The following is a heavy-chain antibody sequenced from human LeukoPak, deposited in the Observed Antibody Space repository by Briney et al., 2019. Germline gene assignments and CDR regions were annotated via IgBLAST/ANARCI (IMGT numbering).Heavy chain of an antibody. CDR2: ISGSGGGT. CDR1: GFTFSSYA. D-gene: IGHD2-21*01. J-gene: IGHJ4*02. Sequence: GGFLSLSRAASGFTFSSYAMSWVRLAPGKGLEGVSAISGSGGGTYYADSVKGRFTISKDNSKNTLYLQMNSLRDQDTAVYYCAKLAAYTGHDYWGEGTPVTVSS. CDR3: AKLAAYTGHDY. V-gene: IGHV3-23*01.